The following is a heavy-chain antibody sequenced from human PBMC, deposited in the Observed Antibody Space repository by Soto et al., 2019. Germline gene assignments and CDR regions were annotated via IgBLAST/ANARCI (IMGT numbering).Heavy chain of an antibody. CDR3: ARARDVRIVAFDI. CDR2: MWCDGSNK. Sequence: LRLSCAASGFTFSSYGMHWVRQAPGKGLEWVAVMWCDGSNKYYADSVKGRFTISRDNSKNTLYLQMNSLRAEDTAVYYCARARDVRIVAFDIWGQGTMVTVSS. V-gene: IGHV3-33*01. CDR1: GFTFSSYG. D-gene: IGHD3-16*02. J-gene: IGHJ3*02.